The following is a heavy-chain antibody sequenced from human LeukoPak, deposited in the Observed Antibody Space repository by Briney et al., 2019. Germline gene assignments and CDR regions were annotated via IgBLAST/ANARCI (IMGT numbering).Heavy chain of an antibody. CDR2: IYHSGST. CDR3: ARVGRYFDWLSLDY. V-gene: IGHV4-38-2*01. Sequence: SETLSLTCAVPGYSISSGYYWGWFRQPPGKGLEWFGSIYHSGSTYYNPSLKSRVTISVDTSKNQFSLKLSSVTAADTAVYYCARVGRYFDWLSLDYWGQGTLVTVSS. D-gene: IGHD3-9*01. J-gene: IGHJ4*02. CDR1: GYSISSGYY.